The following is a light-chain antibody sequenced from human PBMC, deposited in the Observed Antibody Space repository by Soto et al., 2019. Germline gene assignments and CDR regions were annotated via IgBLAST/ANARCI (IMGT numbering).Light chain of an antibody. Sequence: AIQMTQSPSSLSASVGDRVTITCRASQGIKNDLGWYQQKPGKAPKLLIYAASTLQSGVPSRFSGSGSGTDFTLTISCLQSEDFATYYCQQYYSYPQTFGPGTKVDIK. CDR1: QGIKND. J-gene: IGKJ3*01. CDR2: AAS. V-gene: IGKV1-6*01. CDR3: QQYYSYPQT.